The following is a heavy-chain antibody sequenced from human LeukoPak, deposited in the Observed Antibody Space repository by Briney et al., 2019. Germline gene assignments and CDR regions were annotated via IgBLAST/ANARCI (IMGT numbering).Heavy chain of an antibody. J-gene: IGHJ3*02. V-gene: IGHV1-2*04. CDR3: ARDGVGDAFDI. Sequence: ASVKVSCKASVYTFTGYYIYWVRQAPGQGREWMGWINPNSGGTNYAQKFQGWVTMTRDTSISTAYMELSRLRSDDTAVYYCARDGVGDAFDIWGQGTMVTVSS. CDR2: INPNSGGT. D-gene: IGHD3-10*01. CDR1: VYTFTGYY.